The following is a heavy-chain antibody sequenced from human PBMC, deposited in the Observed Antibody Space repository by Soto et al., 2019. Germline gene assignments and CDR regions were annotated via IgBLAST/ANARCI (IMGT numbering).Heavy chain of an antibody. D-gene: IGHD1-1*01. CDR1: GGSINSGGYY. Sequence: QVQLQESGPGLVKPSQTLSLTCTVSGGSINSGGYYWTWIRQHPGKGLEWIGHIYYGGNTHYNPSLKSRVTIAVDTSKNQFSLKLSSVTPADTAVYYCARDSHNPIITANGNYYGMDVWGHGTTVTVSS. V-gene: IGHV4-31*03. CDR3: ARDSHNPIITANGNYYGMDV. CDR2: IYYGGNT. J-gene: IGHJ6*02.